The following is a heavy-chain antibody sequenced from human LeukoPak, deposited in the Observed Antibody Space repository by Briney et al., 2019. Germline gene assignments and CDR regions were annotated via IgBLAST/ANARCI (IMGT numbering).Heavy chain of an antibody. CDR1: GYTFTSSG. CDR3: ARVSGSGDYYGSGSYYNDWFDP. V-gene: IGHV1-18*01. D-gene: IGHD3-10*01. CDR2: IGAYNGNT. Sequence: ASVKVSCKASGYTFTSSGISWVRHAPGQGLEWMGWIGAYNGNTNYAQKLQGRVTMTTDTSTSTAYVELRSLRSDDTAVYYCARVSGSGDYYGSGSYYNDWFDPWGQGTLVTVSS. J-gene: IGHJ5*02.